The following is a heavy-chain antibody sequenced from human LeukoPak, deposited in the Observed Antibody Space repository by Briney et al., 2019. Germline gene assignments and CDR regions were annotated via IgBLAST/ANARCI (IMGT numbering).Heavy chain of an antibody. CDR3: ARSYDSSGYSPYYFDY. D-gene: IGHD3-22*01. CDR1: GGSISSYY. Sequence: KPSETLSLTCTVSGGSISSYYWSWIRQPPGKGLEWIGYIYYSGSTNYKPSLKSRVTISVDTSKNQFSLKLSSVTAADTAVYYCARSYDSSGYSPYYFDYWGQGTLVTVSS. V-gene: IGHV4-59*01. J-gene: IGHJ4*02. CDR2: IYYSGST.